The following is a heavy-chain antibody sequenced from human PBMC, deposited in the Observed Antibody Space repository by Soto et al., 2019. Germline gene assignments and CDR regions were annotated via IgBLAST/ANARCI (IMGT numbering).Heavy chain of an antibody. CDR1: GGSIRSSNW. D-gene: IGHD2-15*01. CDR2: IYHSGST. Sequence: PSETLSLTCAVSGGSIRSSNWWSWVRQPPGKGLEWIGEIYHSGSTNYNPSLKSRVTISVDKSKNQFSLKLSSVTAADTAVYYCARAGRGYCSGGSCYSGLHGMDVWGQGTTVTVSS. CDR3: ARAGRGYCSGGSCYSGLHGMDV. J-gene: IGHJ6*02. V-gene: IGHV4-4*02.